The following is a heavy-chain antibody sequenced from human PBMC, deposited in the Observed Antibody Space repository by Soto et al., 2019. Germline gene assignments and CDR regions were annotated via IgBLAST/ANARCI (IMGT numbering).Heavy chain of an antibody. CDR3: ARESFTMVRGVISSYYFDY. CDR2: INAGNGNT. D-gene: IGHD3-10*01. CDR1: GYTFTSYA. Sequence: ASVKVSCKASGYTFTSYAMHWVRQAPGQRLGWMGWINAGNGNTKYSQKFQGRVTITRDTSASTAYMELSSLRSDDTAVYYCARESFTMVRGVISSYYFDYWGQGTLVTVSS. V-gene: IGHV1-3*01. J-gene: IGHJ4*02.